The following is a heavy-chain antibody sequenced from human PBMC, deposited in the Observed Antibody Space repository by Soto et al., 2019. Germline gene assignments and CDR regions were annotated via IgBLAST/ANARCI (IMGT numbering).Heavy chain of an antibody. Sequence: GGSLRLSCAASGFTFSSYAMHWVRQAPGKGLEWVAVISYDGSNKYYADSVKGRFTISRDNSKNTLYLQMNSLRAEDTAVYYCAREFRRGGVVAAISYYYYGMDVWGQGTTVTVSS. CDR3: AREFRRGGVVAAISYYYYGMDV. J-gene: IGHJ6*02. V-gene: IGHV3-30-3*01. CDR2: ISYDGSNK. CDR1: GFTFSSYA. D-gene: IGHD2-15*01.